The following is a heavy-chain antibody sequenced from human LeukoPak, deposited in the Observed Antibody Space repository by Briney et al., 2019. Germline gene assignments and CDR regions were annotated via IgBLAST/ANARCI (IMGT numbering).Heavy chain of an antibody. CDR1: GYTLTELS. D-gene: IGHD3-10*01. V-gene: IGHV1-24*01. CDR3: ATDYGSGREYYYYGMDV. J-gene: IGHJ6*02. CDR2: FDPEDGET. Sequence: ASVKVSCKVSGYTLTELSMHWVRQAPGKGLEWMGGFDPEDGETIYAQKFQGRVTMTEDTSTDTAYMELSSLRSEDTAVYYCATDYGSGREYYYYGMDVWGQGTTVTVSS.